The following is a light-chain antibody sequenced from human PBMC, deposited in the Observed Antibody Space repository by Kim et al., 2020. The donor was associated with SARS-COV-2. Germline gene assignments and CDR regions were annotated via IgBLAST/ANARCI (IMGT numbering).Light chain of an antibody. J-gene: IGLJ2*01. CDR1: KLGDKY. CDR3: QAWDSSNDRVV. Sequence: SYELTQPPSVSGSPGQTASITCSGAKLGDKYACWYQQKPRQSPVLVLYQDSKRPSGTPERYSGANSGNTATLTISGTQAMDEADYYCQAWDSSNDRVVFG. CDR2: QDS. V-gene: IGLV3-1*01.